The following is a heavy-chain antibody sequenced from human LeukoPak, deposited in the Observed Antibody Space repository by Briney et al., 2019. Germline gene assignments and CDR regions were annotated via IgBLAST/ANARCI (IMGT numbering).Heavy chain of an antibody. CDR3: ARDASRGFDT. CDR1: GFTFSRYW. J-gene: IGHJ4*02. CDR2: IKDDGRQK. V-gene: IGHV3-7*01. D-gene: IGHD5-24*01. Sequence: GGSLRLSCAPSGFTFSRYWMTWVRQPPGKGLEGVASIKDDGRQKYYLDSVKGRFSVSRDNAKNSVYLQMDSLRAEDTALYYCARDASRGFDTWGQGTLVTVSS.